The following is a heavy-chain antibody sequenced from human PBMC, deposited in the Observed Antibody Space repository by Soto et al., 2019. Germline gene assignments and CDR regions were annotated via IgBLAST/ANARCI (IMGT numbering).Heavy chain of an antibody. CDR1: GFNFSSYG. D-gene: IGHD7-27*01. V-gene: IGHV3-48*03. J-gene: IGHJ2*01. CDR3: ARDQPGEEEFDL. Sequence: PGGSLRVSCAASGFNFSSYGMNWVRQAPGKGLEWVSYISTSGTTIYYADSVKGRFTISRDNAKNSLFLQMNSLRAEDTAVYYCARDQPGEEEFDLWGRGTLVTVSS. CDR2: ISTSGTTI.